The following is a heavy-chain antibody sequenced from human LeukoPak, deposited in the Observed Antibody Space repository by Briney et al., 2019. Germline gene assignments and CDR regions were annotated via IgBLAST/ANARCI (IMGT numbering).Heavy chain of an antibody. Sequence: EASVKVSCKASGYTFTGDYMHWVRQAPGQGLGWMGWINPNSGGTNYAQKFQGRVTMTRDTSISTAYMELSRLRSDDTAVYYCARELRRVFDWFDPWGQGTLVTVSS. CDR1: GYTFTGDY. J-gene: IGHJ5*02. CDR3: ARELRRVFDWFDP. CDR2: INPNSGGT. V-gene: IGHV1-2*02.